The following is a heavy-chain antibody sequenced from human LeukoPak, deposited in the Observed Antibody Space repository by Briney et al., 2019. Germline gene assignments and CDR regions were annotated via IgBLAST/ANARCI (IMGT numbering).Heavy chain of an antibody. J-gene: IGHJ4*02. V-gene: IGHV1-18*01. Sequence: ASVSVSCTASGYTFTSYGISWVRQAPGQGVEWMGWISAYNGNTNYAQKLQGRVTITTDTSTSTAYMELRSLRSDDTAVYYCARDHMTTAFFDYWGQGTLVTVSS. CDR2: ISAYNGNT. D-gene: IGHD4-17*01. CDR1: GYTFTSYG. CDR3: ARDHMTTAFFDY.